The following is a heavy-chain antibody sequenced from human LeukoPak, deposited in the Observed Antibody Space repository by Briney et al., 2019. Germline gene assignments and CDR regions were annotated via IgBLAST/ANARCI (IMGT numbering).Heavy chain of an antibody. V-gene: IGHV4-39*01. J-gene: IGHJ4*02. CDR3: ETLHGVPIVRGVIRRGAWAGSRHFGRRFDY. Sequence: PSETLSLTCTVSGGSISSSSYYWGWIRQPPGKGLEWIGSIYYSGSTYYNPSLKSRVTISVDTSKNQFSLKLSSVTAADTAVYYSETLHGVPIVRGVIRRGAWAGSRHFGRRFDYWGQEPLVTVPS. CDR1: GGSISSSSYY. D-gene: IGHD3-10*01. CDR2: IYYSGST.